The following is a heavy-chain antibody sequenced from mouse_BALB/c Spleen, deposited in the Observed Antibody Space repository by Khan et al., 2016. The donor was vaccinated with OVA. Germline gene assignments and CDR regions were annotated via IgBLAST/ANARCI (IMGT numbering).Heavy chain of an antibody. Sequence: QIQLVQSGPELKKPGETVKISCKASGYTFTNYGMNWVKQPPGKALKWMGWINTNTGEATYADDFKGRFAFSLETSASTAYLQINNLKNEDMATYFCARGLNYYGSWFAYWGQGTLVTVSA. V-gene: IGHV9-1*02. D-gene: IGHD1-1*01. CDR1: GYTFTNYG. J-gene: IGHJ3*01. CDR2: INTNTGEA. CDR3: ARGLNYYGSWFAY.